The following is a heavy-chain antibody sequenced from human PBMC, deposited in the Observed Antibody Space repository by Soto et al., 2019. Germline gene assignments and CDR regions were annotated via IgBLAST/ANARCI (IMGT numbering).Heavy chain of an antibody. CDR2: INSDGSST. CDR3: ARDGGSYPSPSGFDY. D-gene: IGHD1-26*01. V-gene: IGHV3-74*01. CDR1: GFTFSSYW. J-gene: IGHJ4*02. Sequence: HPGGSLRLSCAASGFTFSSYWMHWVRQAPGKGLVWVSRINSDGSSTSYADSVKGRFTISRDNAKNTLYLQMNSLRAEDTAVYYCARDGGSYPSPSGFDYWGQGTLVTVSS.